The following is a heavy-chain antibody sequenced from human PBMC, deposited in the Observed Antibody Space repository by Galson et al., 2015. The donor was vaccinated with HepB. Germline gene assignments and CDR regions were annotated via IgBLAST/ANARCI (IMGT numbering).Heavy chain of an antibody. Sequence: SLRLSCAASGFTFSSYAMHWVRQAPGKGLEWVAVISYDGSNKYYADSVKGRFTISRDNSKNTLYLQMNSLRAEDTAVYYCARNRGIVVVVAATRYFDYWGQGTLVTVSS. D-gene: IGHD2-15*01. CDR2: ISYDGSNK. V-gene: IGHV3-30-3*01. CDR1: GFTFSSYA. J-gene: IGHJ4*02. CDR3: ARNRGIVVVVAATRYFDY.